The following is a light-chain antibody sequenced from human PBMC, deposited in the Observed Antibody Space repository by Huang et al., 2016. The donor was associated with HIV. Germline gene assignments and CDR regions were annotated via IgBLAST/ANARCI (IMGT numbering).Light chain of an antibody. CDR3: QQYNTFWT. CDR1: QSVNTW. Sequence: DIQMTQSPSIVSASVGDRVTITCRASQSVNTWLAWYQQKPGKPPKRLIYKSSTLESGVPSRFGGSGSGTEFTLTISSLQPDDFATYYCQQYNTFWTFGQGTKV. CDR2: KSS. V-gene: IGKV1-5*03. J-gene: IGKJ1*01.